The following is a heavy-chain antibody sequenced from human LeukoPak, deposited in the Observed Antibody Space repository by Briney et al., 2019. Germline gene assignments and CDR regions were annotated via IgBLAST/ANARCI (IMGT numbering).Heavy chain of an antibody. Sequence: GGSLRLSCTASGFTFGDYAMSWVRQAPGKGLEWVSIISSGSSAIFSADALKGRFTISRDDAKNLLYLDMNSLRAEDTAVYYCARDPYSGSYFPDLYYYYMDVWGKGTTVTISS. J-gene: IGHJ6*03. CDR1: GFTFGDYA. CDR2: ISSGSSAI. V-gene: IGHV3-21*04. CDR3: ARDPYSGSYFPDLYYYYMDV. D-gene: IGHD1-26*01.